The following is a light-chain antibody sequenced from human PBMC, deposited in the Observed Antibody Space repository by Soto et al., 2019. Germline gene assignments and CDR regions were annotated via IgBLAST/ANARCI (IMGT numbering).Light chain of an antibody. CDR3: SSSGV. J-gene: IGLJ2*01. V-gene: IGLV2-14*01. Sequence: QSALTQPASVSGSPGQSITISCTGTSSDVGGYNYVSWYQQHPGKAPKLMIYDVSNRPSGVSNRFSGSKSGNTASLTISGLQAEDEADYYCSSSGVFGGGTKVTVL. CDR2: DVS. CDR1: SSDVGGYNY.